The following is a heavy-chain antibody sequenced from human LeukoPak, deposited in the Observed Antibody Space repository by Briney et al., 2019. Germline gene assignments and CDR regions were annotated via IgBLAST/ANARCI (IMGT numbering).Heavy chain of an antibody. CDR3: ARGGTVTDAFDI. V-gene: IGHV4-39*07. CDR1: GGSFTHYY. CDR2: IYYSGST. D-gene: IGHD4-17*01. Sequence: SETLSLTCAVSGGSFTHYYWSWIRQPPGKGLEWIGSIYYSGSTYYNPSLKSRVTISVDTSKNQFSLKLSSVTAADTAVYYCARGGTVTDAFDIWGQGTMVTVSS. J-gene: IGHJ3*02.